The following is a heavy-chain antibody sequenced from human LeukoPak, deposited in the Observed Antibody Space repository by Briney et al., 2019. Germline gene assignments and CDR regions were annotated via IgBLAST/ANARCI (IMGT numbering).Heavy chain of an antibody. CDR2: ISAYTGNT. Sequence: ASVKVSCKASGYTFTNYGISWVRQAPGQGLEWIGWISAYTGNTNYAQNFQGRVTMTTDTSTSTAYMELRSLRSDDTAVYYCARSGVGYFYDNSGYYPLGYWGQGTLVTVSS. J-gene: IGHJ4*02. D-gene: IGHD3-22*01. CDR3: ARSGVGYFYDNSGYYPLGY. CDR1: GYTFTNYG. V-gene: IGHV1-18*01.